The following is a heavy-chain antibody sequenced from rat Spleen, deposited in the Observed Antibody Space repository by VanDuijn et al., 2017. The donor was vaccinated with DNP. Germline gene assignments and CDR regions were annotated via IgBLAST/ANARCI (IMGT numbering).Heavy chain of an antibody. CDR1: GFTFSDYY. V-gene: IGHV5-22*01. D-gene: IGHD3-5*01. J-gene: IGHJ2*01. CDR2: IRYDGGFT. CDR3: XRXXXGHXXX. Sequence: EVQLVESGGDLVQPGRSLKLFCAASGFTFSDYYMAWFRQAPRKGLEWVAYIRYDGGFTKYGDSVKGRFTISRDNAKNTLYPHMNSRRSEEITTYXXXRXXXGHXXXWGQGVXXSVSS.